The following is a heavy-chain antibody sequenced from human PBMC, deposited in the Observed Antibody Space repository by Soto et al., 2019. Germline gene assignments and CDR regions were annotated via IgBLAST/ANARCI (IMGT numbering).Heavy chain of an antibody. J-gene: IGHJ3*02. CDR1: GFTFSSYA. Sequence: PGGSLRLSCAASGFTFSSYAMHWVRQAPGKGLEWVAVISYDGSNKYYADSVKGRFTISRDNSKNTLYLQMNSLRAEDTAVYYCARVLEKYSSYDAFDIWGQGTMVTVSS. CDR3: ARVLEKYSSYDAFDI. D-gene: IGHD6-6*01. CDR2: ISYDGSNK. V-gene: IGHV3-30-3*01.